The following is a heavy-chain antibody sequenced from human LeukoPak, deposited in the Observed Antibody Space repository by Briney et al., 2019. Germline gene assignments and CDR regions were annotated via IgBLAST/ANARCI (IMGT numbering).Heavy chain of an antibody. CDR2: ISSSSSYI. V-gene: IGHV3-21*01. Sequence: GGSLRLSCAASGFTFSSYSMNWVRQAPGKGLEWGSSISSSSSYIYYADSVKGRFTISRDNAKNSLYLQMNSLRAEDTAVYYCAREVGYYYDSSGDDYWGQGTLVTVSS. D-gene: IGHD3-22*01. J-gene: IGHJ4*02. CDR3: AREVGYYYDSSGDDY. CDR1: GFTFSSYS.